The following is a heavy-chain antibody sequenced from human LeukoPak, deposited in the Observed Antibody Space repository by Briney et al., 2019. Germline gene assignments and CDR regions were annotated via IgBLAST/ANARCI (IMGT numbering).Heavy chain of an antibody. J-gene: IGHJ4*02. CDR2: IKQDGSEK. D-gene: IGHD1-26*01. Sequence: GGSLRLSCAASGFTFSSYWMSWVRQAPGKGLEWVANIKQDGSEKHYVDSVKGRFTISRDNAKTSLYLQMNSLRAEDTAVYYCARGRGSYRTPVVYFDYWGQGTLVTVSS. V-gene: IGHV3-7*01. CDR1: GFTFSSYW. CDR3: ARGRGSYRTPVVYFDY.